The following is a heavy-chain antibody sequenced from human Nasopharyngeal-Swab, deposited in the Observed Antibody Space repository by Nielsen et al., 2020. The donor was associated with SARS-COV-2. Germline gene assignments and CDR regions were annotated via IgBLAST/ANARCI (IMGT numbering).Heavy chain of an antibody. CDR2: IYYSGST. J-gene: IGHJ6*02. Sequence: SETLSLTCTVSGGSFSSYYWSWIRQPPGKRLEWIGYIYYSGSTNYNPSLKSRVTISVDTSKNQFSLKLSSVTAADTAVYYCAGGLAAAGTIYYYYYGMDVWGQGTTVTVSS. V-gene: IGHV4-59*13. D-gene: IGHD6-13*01. CDR3: AGGLAAAGTIYYYYYGMDV. CDR1: GGSFSSYY.